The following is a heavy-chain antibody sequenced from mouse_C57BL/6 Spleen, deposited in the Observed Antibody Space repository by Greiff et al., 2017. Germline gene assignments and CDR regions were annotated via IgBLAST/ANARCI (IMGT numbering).Heavy chain of an antibody. CDR3: ARNDGYYDYAMDY. Sequence: VQLVESGPGLVAPSQSLSITCTVSGFSLTSYAISWVRPPPGKGLEWLGVIWTGGGTNYNSALKSRLSISKDNSKSKVFLKMNSLQTDDTARDYGARNDGYYDYAMDYWGQGTSVTVSS. CDR2: IWTGGGT. CDR1: GFSLTSYA. J-gene: IGHJ4*01. D-gene: IGHD2-3*01. V-gene: IGHV2-9-1*01.